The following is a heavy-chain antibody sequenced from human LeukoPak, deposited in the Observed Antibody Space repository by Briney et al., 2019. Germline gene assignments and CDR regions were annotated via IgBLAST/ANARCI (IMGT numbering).Heavy chain of an antibody. CDR3: ARDLVVGATHFDY. J-gene: IGHJ4*02. V-gene: IGHV3-21*01. Sequence: GSLRLSCAASGFTFSSYSMNWVRQAPGKGLEWVSSISSSSSYIYYADSVKGRFTISRDNAKNSLYLQMNSLRAEDTAVYYCARDLVVGATHFDYWGQGTLVTVSS. D-gene: IGHD1-26*01. CDR2: ISSSSSYI. CDR1: GFTFSSYS.